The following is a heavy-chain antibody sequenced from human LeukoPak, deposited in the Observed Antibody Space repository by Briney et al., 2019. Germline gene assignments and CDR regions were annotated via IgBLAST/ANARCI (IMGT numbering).Heavy chain of an antibody. V-gene: IGHV3-48*04. CDR2: ISNIGDVI. CDR3: AELGITMIGGV. J-gene: IGHJ6*04. CDR1: GFTFSSYS. Sequence: GGSLRLSCAASGFTFSSYSMNWVRQAPGKGLEWIAHISNIGDVIHYADSVEGRFTISRDNAKNSLSLQMNSLRAEDTAVYYCAELGITMIGGVWGKGTTVTISS. D-gene: IGHD3-10*02.